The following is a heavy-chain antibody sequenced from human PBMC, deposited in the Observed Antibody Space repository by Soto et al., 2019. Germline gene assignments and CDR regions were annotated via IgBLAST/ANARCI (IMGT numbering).Heavy chain of an antibody. CDR2: IKSKTDGGTT. V-gene: IGHV3-15*01. D-gene: IGHD3-16*01. CDR1: GFTFSNAW. CDR3: TSHYVKDYYYYYMDV. Sequence: GGSLRLSCAASGFTFSNAWMSWVRQAPGKGLEWVGRIKSKTDGGTTDYAAPVKGRFTISRDDSKNTLYLQMNSLKTEDTAVYYCTSHYVKDYYYYYMDVWGKGTTVTVSS. J-gene: IGHJ6*03.